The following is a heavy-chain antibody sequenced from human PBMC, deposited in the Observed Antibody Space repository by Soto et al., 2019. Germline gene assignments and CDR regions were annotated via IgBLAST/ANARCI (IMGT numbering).Heavy chain of an antibody. J-gene: IGHJ4*02. Sequence: PGGSLRLSCAASGFTFSSYWMSWVRQAPGKGLEWVANIKQDGSEKYYVDSVKGRFTISRDNAKNSLYLQMNSLRAEDTAVYYCARVKRTLLWFGIPKYYFDYWGQGTLVTVPS. CDR1: GFTFSSYW. CDR2: IKQDGSEK. V-gene: IGHV3-7*01. D-gene: IGHD3-10*01. CDR3: ARVKRTLLWFGIPKYYFDY.